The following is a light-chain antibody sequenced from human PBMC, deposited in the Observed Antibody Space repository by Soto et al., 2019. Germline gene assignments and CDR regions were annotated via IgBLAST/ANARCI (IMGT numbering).Light chain of an antibody. Sequence: EIVMTQSPATLSVSPGERATLSCRASQSVTRSLAWYQQKPAQAPRLLIYGASTRATGIPARFSGSGSGTEFTLTISSLQSEDFAVYYCQHYNNWPPWTVGQGTKVEIK. J-gene: IGKJ1*01. CDR3: QHYNNWPPWT. CDR1: QSVTRS. CDR2: GAS. V-gene: IGKV3-15*01.